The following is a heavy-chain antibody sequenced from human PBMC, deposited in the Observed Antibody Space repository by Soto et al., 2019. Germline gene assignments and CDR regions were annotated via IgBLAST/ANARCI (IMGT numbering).Heavy chain of an antibody. CDR2: IYYNGIT. CDR1: GGSGSGYH. J-gene: IGHJ4*02. Sequence: QVQLQESGPRLVKPSETLSLTCSVSGGSGSGYHWNWVRQPPGKTLEWIGQIYYNGITNYNPSFKSRITISIDTSKNQFSLRMNCVTAADTAVYYCARGQTNIWYFDHWGQGTLVTVSS. CDR3: ARGQTNIWYFDH. V-gene: IGHV4-59*02.